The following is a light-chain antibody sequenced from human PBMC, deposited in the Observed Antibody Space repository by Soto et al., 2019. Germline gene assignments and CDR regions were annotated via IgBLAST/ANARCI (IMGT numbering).Light chain of an antibody. V-gene: IGLV2-23*01. CDR1: SSDVGSYNL. Sequence: QSVLTQPASVSGSPGQSITISCTGTSSDVGSYNLVSWYQQHPGKAPKLMIYEGNERPSGVSNRFSGSKSGNTASLTISGLQAEDVADYYCCSYAGSSTWVFGGGTQLTVL. J-gene: IGLJ3*02. CDR3: CSYAGSSTWV. CDR2: EGN.